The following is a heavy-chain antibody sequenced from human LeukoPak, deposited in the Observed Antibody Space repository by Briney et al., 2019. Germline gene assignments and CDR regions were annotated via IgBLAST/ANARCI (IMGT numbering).Heavy chain of an antibody. D-gene: IGHD3-22*01. J-gene: IGHJ4*02. CDR2: INSDGSST. V-gene: IGHV3-74*01. CDR3: ARTPRLSYYYDSSGYYFYFDY. Sequence: GGSLRLSCAASGFTFSSYWMHWVRQAPGKGLVWVSRINSDGSSTSYADSVKGRFTISRENAKNTLYLQMNSLRAEDTAVYYCARTPRLSYYYDSSGYYFYFDYWGQGTLVTVSS. CDR1: GFTFSSYW.